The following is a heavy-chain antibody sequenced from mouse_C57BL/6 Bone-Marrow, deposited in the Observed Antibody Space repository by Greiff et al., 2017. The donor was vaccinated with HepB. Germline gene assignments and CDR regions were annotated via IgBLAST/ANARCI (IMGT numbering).Heavy chain of an antibody. V-gene: IGHV1-64*01. CDR3: ARFGYYGLYYYAMDY. Sequence: QVQLQQPGAELVKPGASVKLSCKASGYTFTSYWMHWVKQRPGQGLEWIGMIHPNSGSTNYNEKFKSKATLTVDKSSSTAYMQLSSLTSEDSAVYYCARFGYYGLYYYAMDYWGQGTSVTVSS. CDR1: GYTFTSYW. D-gene: IGHD1-1*01. J-gene: IGHJ4*01. CDR2: IHPNSGST.